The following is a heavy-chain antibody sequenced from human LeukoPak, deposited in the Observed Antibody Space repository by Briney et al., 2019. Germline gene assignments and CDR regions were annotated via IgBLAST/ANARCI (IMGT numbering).Heavy chain of an antibody. CDR3: ARSTSSEYDIYHFDY. CDR1: GFTFSSYG. CDR2: IWYDGNNK. J-gene: IGHJ4*02. D-gene: IGHD3-9*01. Sequence: GGPLRLSCAASGFTFSSYGMHWVRQAPGKGLEWVAVIWYDGNNKYYADSVKCRFTISRDNSKNTLYLQMNSLRAEDTAVYYCARSTSSEYDIYHFDYWGQGTLVTVSS. V-gene: IGHV3-33*01.